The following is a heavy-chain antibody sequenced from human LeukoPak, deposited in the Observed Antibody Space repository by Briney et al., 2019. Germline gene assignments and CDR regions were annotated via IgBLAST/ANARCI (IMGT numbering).Heavy chain of an antibody. CDR2: IYYSGST. V-gene: IGHV4-39*01. D-gene: IGHD3-10*01. J-gene: IGHJ5*02. CDR1: GGSISSSSYY. Sequence: PSETLSLTCTVSGGSISSSSYYWGWIRQPPGTGLEWIGSIYYSGSTYYNPSLKSRVTISVDTFKNQFSLKLSSVTAADTAVYYCARRERFACWFDPWGQGTLVTVSS. CDR3: ARRERFACWFDP.